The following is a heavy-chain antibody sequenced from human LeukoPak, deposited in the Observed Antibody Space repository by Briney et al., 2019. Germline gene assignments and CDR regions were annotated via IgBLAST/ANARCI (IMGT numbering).Heavy chain of an antibody. CDR1: GFTFSSYA. J-gene: IGHJ4*02. V-gene: IGHV3-23*01. CDR3: AKAIVGAPRVAFDY. CDR2: ISGSGGST. Sequence: GGSLRLSCAASGFTFSSYAMSSVRQAPGKGLEWVSAISGSGGSTYYADSVKRRFTISRDNSKNTLYLQMNSLRAEDTAVYSCAKAIVGAPRVAFDYWGEGTLVTVSS. D-gene: IGHD1-26*01.